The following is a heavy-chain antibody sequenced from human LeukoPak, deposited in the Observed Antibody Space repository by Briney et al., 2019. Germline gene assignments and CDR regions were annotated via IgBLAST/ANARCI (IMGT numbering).Heavy chain of an antibody. Sequence: ASVKVSCKASGYTFTGYDINWLRQASGQGLEWLGWMNPDSGDAGYAQKFQGRVTMTRSTSTSTAYMELSSLRSEDTAVYYCAGRRYSGQRAVGVFWFDPWGQGTLVTVSS. D-gene: IGHD5-12*01. CDR1: GYTFTGYD. CDR2: MNPDSGDA. V-gene: IGHV1-8*01. J-gene: IGHJ5*02. CDR3: AGRRYSGQRAVGVFWFDP.